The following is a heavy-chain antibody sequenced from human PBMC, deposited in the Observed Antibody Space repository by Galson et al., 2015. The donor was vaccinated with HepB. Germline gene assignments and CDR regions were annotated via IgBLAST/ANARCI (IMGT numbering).Heavy chain of an antibody. Sequence: SVKVSCKASGYIFTNYAMNWVRQAPGQGLEWMGWINTNTGNPTYAQGFTGRFVFSLDTSVSTTYLQISGLQAEETALYYCARTPYYGSGSSSNAWFDPWGQGTLVTVSS. V-gene: IGHV7-4-1*02. D-gene: IGHD3-10*01. CDR1: GYIFTNYA. J-gene: IGHJ5*02. CDR2: INTNTGNP. CDR3: ARTPYYGSGSSSNAWFDP.